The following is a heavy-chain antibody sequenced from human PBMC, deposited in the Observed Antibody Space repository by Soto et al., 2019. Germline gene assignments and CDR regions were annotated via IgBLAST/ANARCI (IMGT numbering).Heavy chain of an antibody. Sequence: GGSLRLSCAASGFTFSSYGMHWVRQAPGKGLEWVAVIWYDGSNKYYADSVKGRFTISRDNSKNTLYLQMNGLRAEDTAVYYCARDASYDSSGYFDYWGQGTLVTVSS. CDR2: IWYDGSNK. V-gene: IGHV3-33*01. J-gene: IGHJ4*02. D-gene: IGHD3-22*01. CDR1: GFTFSSYG. CDR3: ARDASYDSSGYFDY.